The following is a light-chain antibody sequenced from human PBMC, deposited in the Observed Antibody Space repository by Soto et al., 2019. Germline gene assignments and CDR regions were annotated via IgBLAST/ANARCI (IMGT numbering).Light chain of an antibody. J-gene: IGLJ1*01. CDR2: DVS. CDR1: SGDVGGYNY. CDR3: RSYTSSSTLLYV. V-gene: IGLV2-14*01. Sequence: QSALTQPASVSGSPGQSITISCTGTSGDVGGYNYVSWYQQHPGKAPKLMIYDVSNRPSGVSNRFSGSKSGNTASLTISGLQAEDEADYYCRSYTSSSTLLYVFGTGTKLTVL.